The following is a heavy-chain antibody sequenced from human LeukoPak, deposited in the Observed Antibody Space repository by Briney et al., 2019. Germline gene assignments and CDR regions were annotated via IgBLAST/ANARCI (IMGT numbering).Heavy chain of an antibody. J-gene: IGHJ5*02. CDR3: ARAINDYSNYEVLTDNWFDP. CDR2: LYHSGST. D-gene: IGHD4-11*01. Sequence: NPSETLSLTCAVSGYSISSGYYWGWIRQPPGRGLEWIGSLYHSGSTYYNPSLKSRVTISVDTSKNHFSLKLSSVTAADTAVYYCARAINDYSNYEVLTDNWFDPWGQGTLVTVSS. V-gene: IGHV4-38-2*01. CDR1: GYSISSGYY.